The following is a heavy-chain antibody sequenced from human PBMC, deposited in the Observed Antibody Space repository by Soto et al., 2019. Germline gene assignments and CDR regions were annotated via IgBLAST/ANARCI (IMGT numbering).Heavy chain of an antibody. CDR1: GFTFSSYS. CDR3: ARDLDWGVVGYYYGMDV. D-gene: IGHD2-15*01. Sequence: GGSLRLSCAASGFTFSSYSMNWVRQAPGKGLEWVSSISSSSSYIYYADSVKGRFTISRDNAKNSLYLQMNSLRAEDTAVYYCARDLDWGVVGYYYGMDVWGQGTTVTVSS. J-gene: IGHJ6*02. V-gene: IGHV3-21*01. CDR2: ISSSSSYI.